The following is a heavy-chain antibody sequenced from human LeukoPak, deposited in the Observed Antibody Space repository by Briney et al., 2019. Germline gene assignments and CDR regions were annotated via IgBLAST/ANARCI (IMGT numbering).Heavy chain of an antibody. J-gene: IGHJ4*02. CDR2: IYPGESDT. Sequence: GESLKISWKGSGYSFIDYWIGWVRQLPGKGLEGMGIIYPGESDTRYSTSFHGQATISADKSITAASLQWSSLKASDTARYYCTSLYGFHGRGGNVHYDYWGQGTLVTVSP. D-gene: IGHD2-2*02. V-gene: IGHV5-51*01. CDR3: TSLYGFHGRGGNVHYDY. CDR1: GYSFIDYW.